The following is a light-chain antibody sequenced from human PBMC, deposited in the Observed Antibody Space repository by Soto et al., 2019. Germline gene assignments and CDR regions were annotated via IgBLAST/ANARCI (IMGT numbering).Light chain of an antibody. CDR1: QSVSSY. J-gene: IGKJ2*01. Sequence: EIVLTQSPATLSLSPGERATLSCRASQSVSSYLAWYQQKPGQAPRLLIYDASNRATGIPARFSGSGSGKAFSLTTSSLQPEDFAVYYCQQRSNWPPYTFGQGTKLEI. CDR2: DAS. CDR3: QQRSNWPPYT. V-gene: IGKV3-11*01.